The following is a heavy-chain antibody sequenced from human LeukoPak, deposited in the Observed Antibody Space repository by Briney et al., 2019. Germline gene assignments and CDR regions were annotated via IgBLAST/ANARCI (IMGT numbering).Heavy chain of an antibody. CDR3: VRDYDTSGPQKNYFDF. J-gene: IGHJ4*02. CDR1: GGSFSSYG. Sequence: GASVKVSYKASGGSFSSYGISWVRQAPGQGLEWMGRIIPMFDTVNYAQNFQGRVTISADKSTTTTYMELTSLRSGDTAVYYCVRDYDTSGPQKNYFDFWGQGTLVTVSS. CDR2: IIPMFDTV. V-gene: IGHV1-69*06. D-gene: IGHD3-22*01.